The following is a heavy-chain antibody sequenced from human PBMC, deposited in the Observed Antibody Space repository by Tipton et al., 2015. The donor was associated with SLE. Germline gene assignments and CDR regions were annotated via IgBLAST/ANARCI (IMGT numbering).Heavy chain of an antibody. CDR3: ASASLSGVRSHDY. Sequence: SLRLSCAASGFTFSSFEMNWVRQAPGKGLECLSYISSSGASTYYADSVKGRFTISRDNAKNMLYLQMNSLSAEDTAVYYCASASLSGVRSHDYWGQGTLVTVSS. J-gene: IGHJ4*02. CDR1: GFTFSSFE. D-gene: IGHD1-26*01. V-gene: IGHV3-48*03. CDR2: ISSSGAST.